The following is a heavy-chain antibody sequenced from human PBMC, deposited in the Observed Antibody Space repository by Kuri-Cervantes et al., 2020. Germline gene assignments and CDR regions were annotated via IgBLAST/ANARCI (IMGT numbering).Heavy chain of an antibody. D-gene: IGHD3-3*01. CDR2: TSAYNGNT. V-gene: IGHV1-18*01. Sequence: ASVKVSCKASGYTFTSYGISWVRQAPGQGLEWMGWTSAYNGNTNYAQKLQGRVTMTTDTSTSTAYMELRSLRSDDTAVYYCARDRATYDFWSGYMGYYYYGMDVWGQGTTVTVSS. CDR3: ARDRATYDFWSGYMGYYYYGMDV. CDR1: GYTFTSYG. J-gene: IGHJ6*02.